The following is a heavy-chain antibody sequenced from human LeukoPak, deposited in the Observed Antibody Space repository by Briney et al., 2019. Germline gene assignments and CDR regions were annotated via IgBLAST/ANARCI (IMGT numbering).Heavy chain of an antibody. CDR2: ISPYNGNT. Sequence: ASVKVSCKASGYTFTGYHMHWVRQAPGQGLEWMGWISPYNGNTEYGQKVQGRVTMTTDRPTTTASMELRSLRSDDTAMYYCARVRPPNIVDSVMDYKYYHDMDVWGQGTTVTVSS. V-gene: IGHV1-18*04. CDR3: ARVRPPNIVDSVMDYKYYHDMDV. CDR1: GYTFTGYH. D-gene: IGHD5-18*01. J-gene: IGHJ6*02.